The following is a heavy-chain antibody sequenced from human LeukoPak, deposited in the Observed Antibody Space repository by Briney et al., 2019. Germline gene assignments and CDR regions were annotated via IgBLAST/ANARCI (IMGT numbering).Heavy chain of an antibody. Sequence: GGSLRLSCTASGFTFSDYYMSWIRQTPGKGLEWLSYISTRDNTIQYADSVKGRFTISRDNAKNSLYLQMNSLSPDDTAVYFCARDPYSGNYGNDYYYYMDVWGKGTTVTISS. D-gene: IGHD1-26*01. J-gene: IGHJ6*03. CDR2: ISTRDNTI. CDR1: GFTFSDYY. V-gene: IGHV3-11*04. CDR3: ARDPYSGNYGNDYYYYMDV.